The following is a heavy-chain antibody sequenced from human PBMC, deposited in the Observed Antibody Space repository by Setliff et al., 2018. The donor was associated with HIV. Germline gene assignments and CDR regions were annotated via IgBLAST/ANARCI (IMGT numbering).Heavy chain of an antibody. Sequence: ETLSLTCTVSGYSISSGYYWGWIRQPPGKGLEWIGSIYHSGSTYYNPSLKSRVTISVDTSKNQFSLKLSSVTAADTAVYYCARAVGDVFDAFDIWGQGTMVTV. V-gene: IGHV4-38-2*02. J-gene: IGHJ3*02. CDR2: IYHSGST. D-gene: IGHD3-10*01. CDR1: GYSISSGYY. CDR3: ARAVGDVFDAFDI.